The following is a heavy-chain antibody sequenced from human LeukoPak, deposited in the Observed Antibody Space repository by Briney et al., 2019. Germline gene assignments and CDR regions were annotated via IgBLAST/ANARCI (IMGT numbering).Heavy chain of an antibody. J-gene: IGHJ4*02. Sequence: PGGSLGLSCAASGFTFSSYSMNCVPQTPGKRLGRVSSISSGSSYIYYAGSVKGRFTISRDNAKNSLYLQMNSLRAEDTAVYYCARGVTAHPGHFDYWGQGTLVTVSS. D-gene: IGHD2-21*02. V-gene: IGHV3-21*01. CDR2: ISSGSSYI. CDR3: ARGVTAHPGHFDY. CDR1: GFTFSSYS.